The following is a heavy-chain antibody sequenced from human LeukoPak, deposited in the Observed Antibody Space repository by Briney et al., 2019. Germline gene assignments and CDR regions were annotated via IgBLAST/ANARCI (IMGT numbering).Heavy chain of an antibody. CDR2: ISGDGSNI. D-gene: IGHD6-13*01. V-gene: IGHV3-43*02. CDR1: GFTFDDYA. CDR3: AKDIIRYSSSWYTN. Sequence: PGGSLRLSCAASGFTFDDYAMHWVRQAPGKGLEWVSLISGDGSNIYYAGSVKGRFTISRDNSKNSLYLQMNSLRTEDTALYYCAKDIIRYSSSWYTNWGQGTLVTVSS. J-gene: IGHJ4*02.